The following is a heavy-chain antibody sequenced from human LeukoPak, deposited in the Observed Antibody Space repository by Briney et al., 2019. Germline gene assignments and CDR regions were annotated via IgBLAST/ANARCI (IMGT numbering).Heavy chain of an antibody. CDR3: ARGLSSSSAFDY. D-gene: IGHD6-6*01. CDR1: GFTFSSYA. Sequence: GGSLRLSCAASGFTFSSYAMHWVRQAPGKGLEYVSAISSNGGSTYYANSVKGRFTISRDNSKNTLYLQMGSLRAEDMAVYYCARGLSSSSAFDYWGQGTLVTVSS. V-gene: IGHV3-64*01. J-gene: IGHJ4*02. CDR2: ISSNGGST.